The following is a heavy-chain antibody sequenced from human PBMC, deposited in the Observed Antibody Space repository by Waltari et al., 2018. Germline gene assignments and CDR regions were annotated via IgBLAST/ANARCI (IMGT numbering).Heavy chain of an antibody. CDR1: GGTFSSYA. CDR3: ARGSYYDILTGSGLSYYFDY. D-gene: IGHD3-9*01. Sequence: QVQLVQSGAEVKKPGSSVKVSCKASGGTFSSYAISWVRQAPGQGLGWMGGIIPIFGTANYAQKFQGRVTSTTDESTSTAYMELSSLRSEDTAVYYCARGSYYDILTGSGLSYYFDYWGQGTLVTVSS. CDR2: IIPIFGTA. J-gene: IGHJ4*02. V-gene: IGHV1-69*05.